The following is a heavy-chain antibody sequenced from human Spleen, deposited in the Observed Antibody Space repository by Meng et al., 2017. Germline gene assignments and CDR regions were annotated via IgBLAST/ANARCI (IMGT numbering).Heavy chain of an antibody. Sequence: GESLKISCAASGFTFSSYWMRWVRQAPGKGLEWVANIKEDGSEKYYVDSVKGRFTVSRDNAKKSLYLQMNSLRVEDTAMYYCARGGYSGSSHGWSHDQFDYWGQGTLVTVSS. V-gene: IGHV3-7*01. CDR1: GFTFSSYW. CDR3: ARGGYSGSSHGWSHDQFDY. CDR2: IKEDGSEK. J-gene: IGHJ4*02. D-gene: IGHD1-26*01.